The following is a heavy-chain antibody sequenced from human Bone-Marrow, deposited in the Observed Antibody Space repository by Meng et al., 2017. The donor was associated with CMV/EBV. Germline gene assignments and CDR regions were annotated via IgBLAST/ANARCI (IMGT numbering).Heavy chain of an antibody. D-gene: IGHD4-11*01. V-gene: IGHV3-9*01. CDR2: ISWNSGLI. CDR1: GFTFDDYA. CDR3: TRFYSAYGMDV. Sequence: GGSLRLSCAASGFTFDDYAMHWVRQGPGKGLEWVSGISWNSGLIDYADSVRGRFTISRDNAKNALYLQMNNLRAEDTALYYCTRFYSAYGMDVWGQGTTVAASS. J-gene: IGHJ6*02.